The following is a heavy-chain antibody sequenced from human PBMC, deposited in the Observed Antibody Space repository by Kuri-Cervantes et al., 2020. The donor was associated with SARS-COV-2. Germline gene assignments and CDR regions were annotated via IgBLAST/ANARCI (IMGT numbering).Heavy chain of an antibody. CDR1: GYSISSGYY. V-gene: IGHV4-34*01. J-gene: IGHJ4*02. CDR3: ARFTEYSSSLLDY. CDR2: INHSGST. Sequence: GSLRLSCAVSGYSISSGYYWSWIRQPPGKGLEWIGEINHSGSTNYNPSLKSRVTISVDTSKNQFSLKLSSVTAADTAVYYCARFTEYSSSLLDYWGQGTLVTVSS. D-gene: IGHD6-6*01.